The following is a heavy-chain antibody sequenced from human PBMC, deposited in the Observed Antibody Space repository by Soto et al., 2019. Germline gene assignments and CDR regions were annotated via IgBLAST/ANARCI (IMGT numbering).Heavy chain of an antibody. CDR3: ARYCSSISCDANGXDY. CDR2: IYHSGGT. CDR1: SDAIISSNW. D-gene: IGHD2-2*01. Sequence: QVQLQESGPGLVKPSGTLSLTCAVSSDAIISSNWWSWVRQAPGKGLEWIGEIYHSGGTNSNPSLXSRVTITXXXXKXXXXXXXXXXXXXXXAXXYCARYCSSISCDANGXDYWGQGTLVTV. J-gene: IGHJ4*02. V-gene: IGHV4-4*02.